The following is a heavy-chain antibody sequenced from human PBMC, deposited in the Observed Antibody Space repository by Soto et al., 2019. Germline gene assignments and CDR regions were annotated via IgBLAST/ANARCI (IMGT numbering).Heavy chain of an antibody. D-gene: IGHD2-15*01. CDR1: GYTFTGYF. CDR3: ARERVVVVAADYYYYGMDV. J-gene: IGHJ6*02. V-gene: IGHV1-2*04. CDR2: INPNSGDT. Sequence: QVQLMQSGAEVKKPGASVKVSCKASGYTFTGYFMHWVRQAPGQGLEWMGWINPNSGDTNFPQKFQGWVTMTRDTSINTAYMELSSLRSEDTAVYYCARERVVVVAADYYYYGMDVWGQGTTVTVSS.